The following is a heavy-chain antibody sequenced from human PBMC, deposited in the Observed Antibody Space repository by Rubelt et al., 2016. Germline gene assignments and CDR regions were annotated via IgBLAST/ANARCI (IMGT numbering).Heavy chain of an antibody. CDR1: GGTFSSYA. CDR2: IIPIFGTA. J-gene: IGHJ6*02. D-gene: IGHD6-6*01. V-gene: IGHV1-69*01. Sequence: QVQLVQSGAEVKKPGSSVKVSCKASGGTFSSYAISWVRQAPGQGLEWMGGIIPIFGTANYAQKFQGRVTITADESTSTAYMGLSSLRSEDTAVYYCASSLPNLFGIAARDYYCYYGMDVWGQGTTVTVSS. CDR3: ASSLPNLFGIAARDYYCYYGMDV.